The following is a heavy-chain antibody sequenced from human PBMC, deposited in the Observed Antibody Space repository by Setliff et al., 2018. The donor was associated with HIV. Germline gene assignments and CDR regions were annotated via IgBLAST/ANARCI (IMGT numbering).Heavy chain of an antibody. CDR3: ATRAYDSSGYLRSRVSGAALDI. J-gene: IGHJ3*02. CDR2: FAPEYDKT. CDR1: GYTFTSYG. V-gene: IGHV1-24*01. D-gene: IGHD3-22*01. Sequence: ASVKVSCKASGYTFTSYGISWVRQAPGQGLEWMGGFAPEYDKTFYAQKFQGRVTMSEDTSTDTAYMELSSLRSEDTAVYYCATRAYDSSGYLRSRVSGAALDIWGQGTMVTVSS.